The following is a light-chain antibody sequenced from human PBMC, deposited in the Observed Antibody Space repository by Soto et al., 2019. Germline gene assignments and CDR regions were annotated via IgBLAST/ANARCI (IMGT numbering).Light chain of an antibody. CDR1: SNDVGAYNF. V-gene: IGLV2-8*01. Sequence: QSALTQPPSASGSPGQSVTISCTGTSNDVGAYNFVSWYQQHPGKAPKLMIYEVTKRPSGVPDRFSGSKSGNTASLTVSGLQAEDEADYYCGSYAGDIILYVFGTGTKVTVL. J-gene: IGLJ1*01. CDR3: GSYAGDIILYV. CDR2: EVT.